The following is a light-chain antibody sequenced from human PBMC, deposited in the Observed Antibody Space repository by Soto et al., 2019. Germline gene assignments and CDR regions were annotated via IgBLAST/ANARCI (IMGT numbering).Light chain of an antibody. CDR3: QQYGSSPPFT. V-gene: IGKV3-20*01. CDR1: QSVSSRY. Sequence: EIVLTQSPGTLSLSPGERATLSCRASQSVSSRYLAWYQQKPGQAPRLLTYGASNRATGIPDRFSGSGSGTDFTLTISRLEPEDFAVYFCQQYGSSPPFTFGQGTKVEIK. J-gene: IGKJ2*01. CDR2: GAS.